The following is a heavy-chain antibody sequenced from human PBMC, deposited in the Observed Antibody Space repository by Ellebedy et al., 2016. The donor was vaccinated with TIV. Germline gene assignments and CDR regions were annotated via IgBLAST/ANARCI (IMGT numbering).Heavy chain of an antibody. V-gene: IGHV5-51*01. CDR3: ARQADHWFDP. CDR2: IYPGDSDT. J-gene: IGHJ5*02. CDR1: GYTFTSYW. Sequence: GESLKISCQGSGYTFTSYWIAWVRQMPGKGLEWMGIIYPGDSDTRYNPSFQGQVTISADKSISTAYLQWSSLKASDTAMYYCARQADHWFDPWGQGTLVTVSS.